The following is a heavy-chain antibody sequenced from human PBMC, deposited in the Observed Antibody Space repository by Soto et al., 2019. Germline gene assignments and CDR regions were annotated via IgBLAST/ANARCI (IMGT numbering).Heavy chain of an antibody. V-gene: IGHV3-30-3*01. CDR1: GFTFSSYA. J-gene: IGHJ4*02. CDR3: ARDATYGSGSRYFDY. CDR2: ISYDGSNK. D-gene: IGHD3-10*01. Sequence: PGGSLRLPCAASGFTFSSYAMHWVRQAPGKGLEWVAVISYDGSNKYYADSVKGRFTISRDNSKNTLYLQMNSLRAEDTAVYYCARDATYGSGSRYFDYWGQGTLVTVSS.